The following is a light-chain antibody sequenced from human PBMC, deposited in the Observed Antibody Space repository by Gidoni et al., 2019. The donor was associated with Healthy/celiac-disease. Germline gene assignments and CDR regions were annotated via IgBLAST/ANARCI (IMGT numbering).Light chain of an antibody. CDR3: SSYTSSSTLHYV. J-gene: IGLJ1*01. Sequence: QSALSHPASVSGSPGQSITISCPGTSSDVGGYNYVSWYQQHPGKAPKLMIYDVSNRPSGVSNRFSGSKSGNTASLTISGLQAEDEADYYCSSYTSSSTLHYVFGTGTKVTVL. CDR2: DVS. CDR1: SSDVGGYNY. V-gene: IGLV2-14*03.